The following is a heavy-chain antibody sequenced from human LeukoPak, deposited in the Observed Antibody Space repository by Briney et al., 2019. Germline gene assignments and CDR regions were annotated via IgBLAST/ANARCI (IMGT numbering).Heavy chain of an antibody. CDR2: INPSGGST. J-gene: IGHJ6*04. D-gene: IGHD5-18*01. Sequence: GASVKVSCKASGYTFTSYYMHWVRQAPGQGLEWMGIINPSGGSTSYAQKFQGRVTMTRDTSTSTVYMELSSLRSEDTAVYYCARQDHTAMVGAELDVRGKGTTVTVSS. CDR1: GYTFTSYY. CDR3: ARQDHTAMVGAELDV. V-gene: IGHV1-46*01.